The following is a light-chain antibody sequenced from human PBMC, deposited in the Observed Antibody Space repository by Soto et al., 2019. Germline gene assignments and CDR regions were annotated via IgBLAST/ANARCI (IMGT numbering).Light chain of an antibody. J-gene: IGLJ1*01. V-gene: IGLV2-14*03. CDR2: DVS. Sequence: QSALTQPASVSGSPGQSITISCTGTSSDVGGYNYVSWYQQHPGKAPKLLINDVSNRPSGISDRFSGSKSGNTASLTISGLQAEDEADYYCGSYTSSTTNVFGTGTKLTVL. CDR1: SSDVGGYNY. CDR3: GSYTSSTTNV.